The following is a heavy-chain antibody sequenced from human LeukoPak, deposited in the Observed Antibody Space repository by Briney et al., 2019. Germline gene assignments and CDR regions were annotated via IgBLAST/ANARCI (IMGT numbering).Heavy chain of an antibody. D-gene: IGHD2-15*01. CDR1: GYTFTSYD. Sequence: ASVKVSCKASGYTFTSYDINWVRQATGQGLEWMGWMNPNSGNTGYAQKFQGRVTITRNTSISTAYMELSSLRSEDTAVYYCATRRDLGYCSGGSCYGERAFDIWGQGTMVTVSS. CDR3: ATRRDLGYCSGGSCYGERAFDI. V-gene: IGHV1-8*03. J-gene: IGHJ3*02. CDR2: MNPNSGNT.